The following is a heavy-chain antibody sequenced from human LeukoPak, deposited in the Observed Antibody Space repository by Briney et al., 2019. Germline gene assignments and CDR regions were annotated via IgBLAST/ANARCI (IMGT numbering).Heavy chain of an antibody. J-gene: IGHJ4*02. Sequence: PSETLSLTCAVYGGSFSGYYWSWIRQPPGKGLEWIGSIYYSGSTYYNPSLKSRVTISVDTSKNQFSLKLSSVTAADTAVYYCARQRGVIAAAYYFDYWGQGTLVTVSS. D-gene: IGHD6-13*01. CDR1: GGSFSGYY. CDR3: ARQRGVIAAAYYFDY. CDR2: IYYSGST. V-gene: IGHV4-34*01.